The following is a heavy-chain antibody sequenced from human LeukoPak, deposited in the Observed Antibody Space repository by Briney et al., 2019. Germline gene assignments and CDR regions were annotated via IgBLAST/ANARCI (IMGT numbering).Heavy chain of an antibody. V-gene: IGHV3-30-3*01. Sequence: PGGSLRLSCAASRFTFSSYWMTWVRQAPGKGLEWVAVISYDGSNKYCADSVKGRFTISRDNSKNTLYLQMNSLRAEDTAVYYCARDVSLVPARPSGPDYWGQGTLVTVSS. D-gene: IGHD2-2*01. J-gene: IGHJ4*02. CDR2: ISYDGSNK. CDR1: RFTFSSYW. CDR3: ARDVSLVPARPSGPDY.